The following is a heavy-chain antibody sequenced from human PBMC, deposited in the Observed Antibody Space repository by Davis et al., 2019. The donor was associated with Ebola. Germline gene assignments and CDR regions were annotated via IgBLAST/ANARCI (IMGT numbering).Heavy chain of an antibody. V-gene: IGHV3-30*18. CDR2: ISYDGSNK. CDR3: AKVDGVVTGHY. D-gene: IGHD3-3*01. CDR1: GFTFSSYG. J-gene: IGHJ4*02. Sequence: PGGSLRLSCAASGFTFSSYGMHWVRQAPGKGLEWVAAISYDGSNKYYADSVKGRLTISRDNSKNTLYLQMNSLRAEDTAVYYCAKVDGVVTGHYWGQGTLVTVSS.